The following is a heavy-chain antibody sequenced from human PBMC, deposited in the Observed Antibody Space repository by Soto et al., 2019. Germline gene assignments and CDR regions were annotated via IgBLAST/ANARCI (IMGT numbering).Heavy chain of an antibody. V-gene: IGHV6-1*01. CDR3: ARGNALDV. D-gene: IGHD3-10*01. CDR1: GGIVSIDITS. CDR2: TYYRSKWFH. Sequence: QGQLQQSGPGLVKPSHTLSLTCAISGGIVSIDITSWNWIRQSPSRGLEWLGRTYYRSKWFHDYAASVKSRITISPDTSKTKYSLELNSMTPEDTAVYYCARGNALDVWGQGTVVTVSS. J-gene: IGHJ3*01.